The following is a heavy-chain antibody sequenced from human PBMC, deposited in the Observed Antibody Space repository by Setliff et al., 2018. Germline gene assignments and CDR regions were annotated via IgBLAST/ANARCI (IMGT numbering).Heavy chain of an antibody. CDR1: GESIRSNNW. CDR3: ARAPGRNIRGDY. J-gene: IGHJ4*02. CDR2: IYQSGTT. Sequence: SETLSLTCTVSGESIRSNNWWNWVRQPPGKGLEWIGDIYQSGTTNYNPSLKSRVTISADTSKNQLSLKLKSVTAADTAVYYCARAPGRNIRGDYWGQGALVTV. D-gene: IGHD3-10*01. V-gene: IGHV4-4*02.